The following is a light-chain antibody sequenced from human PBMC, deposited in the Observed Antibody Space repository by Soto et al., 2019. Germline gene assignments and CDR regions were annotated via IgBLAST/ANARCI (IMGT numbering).Light chain of an antibody. J-gene: IGKJ4*01. V-gene: IGKV1-9*01. CDR3: QQLNSYPLT. Sequence: IQLTQSPSSLSASVGDRVTITCRASQAISSYLAWYQQKPGKAPKLLIYAASTLQSGVPSRFGGSGSGTDCTLTISSLQPEDFATYYCQQLNSYPLTFGGGTKVEI. CDR1: QAISSY. CDR2: AAS.